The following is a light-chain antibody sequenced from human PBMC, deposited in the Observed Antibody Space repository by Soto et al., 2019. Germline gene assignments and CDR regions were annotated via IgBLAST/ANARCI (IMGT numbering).Light chain of an antibody. Sequence: EIVLTQSPGTLSLSPGERATLSCRASQSVSSSYLAWYQQKPGQAPRLLIYGASSRATGIPDRFSGSGSGTAFTLTISRLEPEAFAVSYCQQYGSSPLFTFGPGTKVDIK. V-gene: IGKV3-20*01. J-gene: IGKJ3*01. CDR1: QSVSSSY. CDR3: QQYGSSPLFT. CDR2: GAS.